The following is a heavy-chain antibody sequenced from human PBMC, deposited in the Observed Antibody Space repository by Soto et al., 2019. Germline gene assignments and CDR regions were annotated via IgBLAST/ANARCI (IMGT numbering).Heavy chain of an antibody. CDR1: GFTFSNFD. CDR2: IDIAGAT. J-gene: IGHJ2*01. V-gene: IGHV3-13*01. Sequence: EVQLVESGGGLVQPRESLRLSCAASGFTFSNFDMHWVRQTTGKGLEWVSAIDIAGATYYADSVKGRFTISREKAKNSLYLQMNSLRADDTAVYYCARAARWLQSRYFDLWGRGTLVTVSS. D-gene: IGHD5-12*01. CDR3: ARAARWLQSRYFDL.